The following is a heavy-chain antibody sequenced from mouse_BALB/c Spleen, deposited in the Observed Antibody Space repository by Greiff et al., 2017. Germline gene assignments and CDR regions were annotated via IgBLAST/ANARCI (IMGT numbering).Heavy chain of an antibody. CDR1: GFTFSSYA. CDR3: ARGSVYYFDY. CDR2: ISSGGST. J-gene: IGHJ2*01. V-gene: IGHV5-6-5*01. Sequence: EVMLVESGGGLVKPGGSLKLSCAASGFTFSSYAMSWVRQTPEKRLEWVASISSGGSTYYPDSVKGRFTISRDNARNILYLQMSSLRSEDTAMYYCARGSVYYFDYWGQGTTLTVSS.